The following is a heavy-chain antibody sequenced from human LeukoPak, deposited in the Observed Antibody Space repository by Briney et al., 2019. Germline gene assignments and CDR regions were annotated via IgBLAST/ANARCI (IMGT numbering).Heavy chain of an antibody. CDR2: IGGSGSPI. CDR1: GVTFSSRA. J-gene: IGHJ4*02. Sequence: GGSLRLSCAASGVTFSSRAMSWVRQAPGKGLEWVSTIGGSGSPIFYTDSVKGRFTISRDNSRNTLHLQMNSLSAEDSAIYYCVKDFDYWGQGTLVTVSS. V-gene: IGHV3-23*01. CDR3: VKDFDY.